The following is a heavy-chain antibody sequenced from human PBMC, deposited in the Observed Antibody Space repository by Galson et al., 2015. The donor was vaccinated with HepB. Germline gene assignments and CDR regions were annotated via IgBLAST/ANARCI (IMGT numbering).Heavy chain of an antibody. CDR1: GFTFSSYW. J-gene: IGHJ6*02. CDR3: ARDSSDDYGDYDHPQRYYYYYYGMDV. D-gene: IGHD4-17*01. V-gene: IGHV3-7*03. CDR2: IKQDGSEK. Sequence: SLILSCAASGFTFSSYWMSWVRQAPGKGLEWVANIKQDGSEKYYVDSVKGRFTISRDNAKNSLYLQMNSLRAEDTAVYYCARDSSDDYGDYDHPQRYYYYYYGMDVWGQGTTVTVSS.